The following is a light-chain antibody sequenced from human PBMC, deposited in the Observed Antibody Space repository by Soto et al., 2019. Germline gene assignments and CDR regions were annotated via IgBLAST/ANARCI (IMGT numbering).Light chain of an antibody. CDR3: SSYTSSNTLVV. V-gene: IGLV2-14*03. Sequence: QSVLTQPSSVAGSPGQSITISCTGTSSDVGGYDYVSWYQQHPGKAPKLMIYDVSNRHSGVSNRFSGSKSGNTASLTISGRQAEDEADYYCSSYTSSNTLVVFGGGTQLTVL. J-gene: IGLJ2*01. CDR1: SSDVGGYDY. CDR2: DVS.